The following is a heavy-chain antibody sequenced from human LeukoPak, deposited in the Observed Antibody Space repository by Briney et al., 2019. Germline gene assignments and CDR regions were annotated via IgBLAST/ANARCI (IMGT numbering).Heavy chain of an antibody. D-gene: IGHD3-22*01. Sequence: PSETLSLTCTVSGGSISSYYWSWLRQTPEKGLEWIGCIHSSGSTIYNPSLKSRVTISVDTSKKQFSLRLTSVTAADTAVYFCARGYFDSRHSSNPFDYWGQGALVTVSS. V-gene: IGHV4-4*09. CDR1: GGSISSYY. CDR3: ARGYFDSRHSSNPFDY. CDR2: IHSSGST. J-gene: IGHJ4*02.